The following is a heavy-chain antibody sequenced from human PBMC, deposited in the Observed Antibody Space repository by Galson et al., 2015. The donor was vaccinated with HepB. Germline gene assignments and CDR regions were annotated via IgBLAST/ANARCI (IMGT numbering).Heavy chain of an antibody. CDR1: GFTFSGSA. CDR3: TRLESSGWYNWFDP. V-gene: IGHV3-73*01. CDR2: IRSKANSYAT. J-gene: IGHJ5*02. D-gene: IGHD6-19*01. Sequence: SLRLSCAASGFTFSGSAMHWVRQASGRGLEWVGRIRSKANSYATACAASVKGRFTISRDDSKNTAYLQMNSLKTEDTAVYYCTRLESSGWYNWFDPWGQGTLVTVSS.